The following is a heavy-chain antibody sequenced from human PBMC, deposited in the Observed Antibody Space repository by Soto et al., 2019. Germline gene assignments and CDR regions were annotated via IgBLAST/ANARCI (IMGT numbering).Heavy chain of an antibody. CDR1: GGSISSGGYY. J-gene: IGHJ5*02. Sequence: QVQLQESGPGLVKPSQTLSLTCTVSGGSISSGGYYWSWIRQHPGKGLEWIGYIYYSGSTYYNPSLTSRVTTSXXTXKXXFPLQLSSVTAADTAVYYCARETSSYGSGSNWFDPWGQGTLVTVSS. V-gene: IGHV4-31*03. CDR2: IYYSGST. D-gene: IGHD3-10*01. CDR3: ARETSSYGSGSNWFDP.